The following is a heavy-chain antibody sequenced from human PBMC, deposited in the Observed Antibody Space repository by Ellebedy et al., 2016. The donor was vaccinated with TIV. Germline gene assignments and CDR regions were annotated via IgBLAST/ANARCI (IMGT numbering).Heavy chain of an antibody. CDR2: LTSNGLSP. CDR1: GFTFSDYA. D-gene: IGHD4-17*01. V-gene: IGHV3-64D*06. J-gene: IGHJ3*02. CDR3: LKGTATTGDAFDI. Sequence: GESLKISCSASGFTFSDYAIHWVRQAPGKGLEYVAALTSNGLSPYYADSVRGRFTISRDNSKSTVYLQVGNLRTEDTAVYYCLKGTATTGDAFDIWGQGTMVTVSS.